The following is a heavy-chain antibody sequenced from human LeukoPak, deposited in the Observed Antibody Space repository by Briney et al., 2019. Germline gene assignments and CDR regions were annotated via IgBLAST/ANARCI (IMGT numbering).Heavy chain of an antibody. J-gene: IGHJ4*02. CDR3: AREAGYAQAVVPAAKPFDD. Sequence: ASVKVSCKVSGYTLTELSMHWVRQAPGKGLEWMGGFDPEDGETIYAQKFQGRVTMTEDTSTDTAYMELSRLRSEDTAVYYCAREAGYAQAVVPAAKPFDDWGQGTLVTVSS. CDR2: FDPEDGET. D-gene: IGHD2-2*01. CDR1: GYTLTELS. V-gene: IGHV1-24*01.